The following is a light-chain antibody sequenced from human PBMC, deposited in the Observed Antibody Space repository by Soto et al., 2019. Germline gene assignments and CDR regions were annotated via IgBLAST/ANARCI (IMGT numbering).Light chain of an antibody. CDR3: HQYDGSPIT. CDR2: GVS. J-gene: IGKJ5*01. Sequence: IVLTQSPGTLSLFPWERATLSCMTSQSVGRRYLAWYQQKPGQAPRLLISGVSKRATGIPDRFSGDGSGTDFTLTISRLEPEDFALYICHQYDGSPITFGQGTRLEI. V-gene: IGKV3-20*01. CDR1: QSVGRRY.